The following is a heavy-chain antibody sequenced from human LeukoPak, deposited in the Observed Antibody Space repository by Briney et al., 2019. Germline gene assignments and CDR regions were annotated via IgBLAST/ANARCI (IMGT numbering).Heavy chain of an antibody. CDR2: IYSGGST. Sequence: PGGSLRLSCAASGFTVSSKYMSWVRQAPGKGLEWVSVIYSGGSTYYADSVKGRFTISRDNSKHTLYLQMNGLRDEDTAGYFVARGCSSTSCYGFAYWGQGTLVTVSS. J-gene: IGHJ4*02. CDR3: ARGCSSTSCYGFAY. D-gene: IGHD2-2*01. V-gene: IGHV3-53*01. CDR1: GFTVSSKY.